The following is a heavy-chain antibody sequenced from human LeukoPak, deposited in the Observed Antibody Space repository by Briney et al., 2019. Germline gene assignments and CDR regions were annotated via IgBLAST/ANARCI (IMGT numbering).Heavy chain of an antibody. CDR1: GFTFSSYA. CDR2: ISYDGSNK. J-gene: IGHJ4*02. Sequence: GGSLRLSCAASGFTFSSYAMHWVRQAPGKGLEWVAVISYDGSNKYYADSVKGRFTISRGNSKNTLYLQMNSLRAEDTAMYYCARRPQIMDSDDPEFDYWGQGTLVTVSS. CDR3: ARRPQIMDSDDPEFDY. V-gene: IGHV3-30*04. D-gene: IGHD3/OR15-3a*01.